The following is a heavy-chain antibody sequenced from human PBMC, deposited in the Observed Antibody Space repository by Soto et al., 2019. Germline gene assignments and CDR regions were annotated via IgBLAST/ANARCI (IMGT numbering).Heavy chain of an antibody. Sequence: EVQLVESGGGLVKPGGSLRLSCAASGFTFSNAWMSWVRQAPGKGLEWVGRIKSKTDGGTTDYAAPVKGRFTISRDDSKNTLYLQMNSLKTEDTAVYYCTTEYNRNSPHDYWGQGTLVTVSS. CDR1: GFTFSNAW. V-gene: IGHV3-15*01. J-gene: IGHJ4*02. CDR2: IKSKTDGGTT. CDR3: TTEYNRNSPHDY. D-gene: IGHD1-1*01.